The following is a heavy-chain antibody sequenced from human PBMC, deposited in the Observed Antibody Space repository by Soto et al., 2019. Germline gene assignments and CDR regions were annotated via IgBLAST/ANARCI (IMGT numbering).Heavy chain of an antibody. J-gene: IGHJ4*02. CDR1: GFTFSSYG. D-gene: IGHD3-16*01. Sequence: GGSLRLSCAASGFTFSSYGMHWVRQAPGKGLEWVAVIWYDGSNKYYADSVKGRFTISRDNSKNTLYLQMNSLRAEDTAVYYCARDSARGPMITFGGVFDYWGQGTLVTVSS. CDR3: ARDSARGPMITFGGVFDY. CDR2: IWYDGSNK. V-gene: IGHV3-33*01.